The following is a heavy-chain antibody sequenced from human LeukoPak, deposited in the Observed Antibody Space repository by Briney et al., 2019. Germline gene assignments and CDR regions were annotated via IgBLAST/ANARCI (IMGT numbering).Heavy chain of an antibody. CDR3: ARGYYSSSRIDY. V-gene: IGHV3-74*01. CDR1: GFTFSTYW. CDR2: INPDGTNT. Sequence: PGGSLRLSCAASGFTFSTYWMHWVRQAPGKGLVWVSRINPDGTNTRYADSVKGRFTISRDNAENTLYMRMNSLRPEDTAVYYCARGYYSSSRIDYWGQGTLVTVSS. J-gene: IGHJ4*02. D-gene: IGHD6-13*01.